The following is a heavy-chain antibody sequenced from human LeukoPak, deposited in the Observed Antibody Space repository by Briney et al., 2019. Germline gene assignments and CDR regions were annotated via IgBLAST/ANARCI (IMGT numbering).Heavy chain of an antibody. CDR1: GFTFSSYS. D-gene: IGHD5-24*01. CDR2: ISSSSSYI. CDR3: ASLPARSDGYNYR. Sequence: PGGSLRLSCAASGFTFSSYSMTWVRQAPGKGLEWVSSISSSSSYIYYADSVKGRFTISRDNAKNSLYLQMNSLRAEDTAVYYCASLPARSDGYNYRWGQGTLVTVSS. J-gene: IGHJ4*02. V-gene: IGHV3-21*01.